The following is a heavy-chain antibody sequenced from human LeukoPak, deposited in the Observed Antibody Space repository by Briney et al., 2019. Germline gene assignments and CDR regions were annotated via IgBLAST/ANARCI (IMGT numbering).Heavy chain of an antibody. CDR1: GFTFSSYW. J-gene: IGHJ4*02. Sequence: GGSLRLSCPASGFTFSSYWMSWVRQAPGKGLEWVSGIIGGAGGTYYADSVKGRFTISRDNSKNTLYLQMNSLRAEDTAVYYCTHGSMYQLDYWGQGTLVTVSS. CDR3: THGSMYQLDY. CDR2: IIGGAGGT. V-gene: IGHV3-23*01. D-gene: IGHD2-2*01.